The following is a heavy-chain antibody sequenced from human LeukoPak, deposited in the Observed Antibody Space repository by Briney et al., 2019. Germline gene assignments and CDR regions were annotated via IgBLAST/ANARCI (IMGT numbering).Heavy chain of an antibody. D-gene: IGHD2-2*01. CDR1: GYTFTDYY. CDR2: INPNDGDT. CDR3: ARANFLYCSSTTCLFDY. V-gene: IGHV1-2*02. J-gene: IGHJ4*02. Sequence: ASVKVSCKASGYTFTDYYMHWVRQAPGQGFEWMGWINPNDGDTSYAQKFQGRVTMTRDTSISTAHMEVSRLRSDDTAVYYCARANFLYCSSTTCLFDYWGQGTLVTVSS.